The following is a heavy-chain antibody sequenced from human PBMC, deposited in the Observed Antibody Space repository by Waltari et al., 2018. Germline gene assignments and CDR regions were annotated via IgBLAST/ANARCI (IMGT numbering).Heavy chain of an antibody. CDR2: INHSGIT. V-gene: IGHV4-34*01. J-gene: IGHJ4*02. Sequence: QVQLQQWGAGLLKPSETLSLTCAVYGGSFSGYYWSWIRQPPGKGREWIGEINHSGITNYNPSLKSRGTISVDTSKNQFSLKLSSVTAADTAVYYCARTGHPVTNPFDYWGQGTLVTVSS. CDR3: ARTGHPVTNPFDY. CDR1: GGSFSGYY. D-gene: IGHD4-17*01.